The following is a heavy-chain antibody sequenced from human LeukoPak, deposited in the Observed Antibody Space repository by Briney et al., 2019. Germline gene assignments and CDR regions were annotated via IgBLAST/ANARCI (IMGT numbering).Heavy chain of an antibody. CDR2: ISYDGSNK. CDR1: GFTFSSYA. Sequence: GRSLRLSCAASGFTFSSYAMHWVRQAPGKRLEWVAVISYDGSNKYYADSVKGRFTISRDNSKNTLYLQMNSLRAEDTAVYYCAREFPLNYYDSRALGAFDIWGQGTMVTVSS. J-gene: IGHJ3*02. CDR3: AREFPLNYYDSRALGAFDI. D-gene: IGHD3-22*01. V-gene: IGHV3-30-3*01.